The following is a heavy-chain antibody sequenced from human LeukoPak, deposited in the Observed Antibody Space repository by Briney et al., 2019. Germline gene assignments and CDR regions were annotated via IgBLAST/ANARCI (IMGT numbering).Heavy chain of an antibody. Sequence: GGSLRLSCAASGFTFSDYYMSWIRQAPGKGLEWVSYISSSGSTIYYADSVKGRFTISRDNAKNSLYLQMNSLRAEDTAVYYCARDLKGPITMVRGVIALDYWGQGTLVTVSS. CDR2: ISSSGSTI. CDR3: ARDLKGPITMVRGVIALDY. J-gene: IGHJ4*02. CDR1: GFTFSDYY. D-gene: IGHD3-10*01. V-gene: IGHV3-11*04.